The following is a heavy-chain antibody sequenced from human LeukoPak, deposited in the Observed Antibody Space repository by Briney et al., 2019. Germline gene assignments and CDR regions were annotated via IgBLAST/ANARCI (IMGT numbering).Heavy chain of an antibody. Sequence: ASVKVSCKASGYTFTSYGISWVRQAPGQGLEWMGWISAYNGNTNYAQKLQGRVTMTTDTSTSTAYMELRSLRSDDTAVYYCARDHAVGGIAAAGTNYWGQGTLVTVSS. J-gene: IGHJ4*02. CDR3: ARDHAVGGIAAAGTNY. V-gene: IGHV1-18*01. CDR2: ISAYNGNT. CDR1: GYTFTSYG. D-gene: IGHD6-13*01.